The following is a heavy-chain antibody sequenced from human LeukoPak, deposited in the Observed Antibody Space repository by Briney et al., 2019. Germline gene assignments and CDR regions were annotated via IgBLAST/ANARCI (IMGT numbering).Heavy chain of an antibody. V-gene: IGHV3-23*01. Sequence: GGSLRLSCAASGFIVSGDFMSWVRQAPGKGLEWVSGLSGGGGGTYYADSVKGRFTISRDNFKNTLYLQMNSLRAEDTAIHYCAKSTGGNYWGQGTLVTVSS. CDR1: GFIVSGDF. CDR2: LSGGGGGT. J-gene: IGHJ4*02. CDR3: AKSTGGNY. D-gene: IGHD4-23*01.